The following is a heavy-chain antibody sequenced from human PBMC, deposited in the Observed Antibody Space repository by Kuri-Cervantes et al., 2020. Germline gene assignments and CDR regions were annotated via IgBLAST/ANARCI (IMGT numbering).Heavy chain of an antibody. CDR2: ISAYNGNT. D-gene: IGHD3-3*01. Sequence: ASVKVSCKASGYTFTSYGISWVRQAPGQGLEWMGWISAYNGNTNYAQKLQGRVTMTRNTSISTAYMELSSLRSEDTAVYYCARGGPYDFWSGYGENWFDPWGQGTLVTVSS. V-gene: IGHV1-18*01. J-gene: IGHJ5*02. CDR1: GYTFTSYG. CDR3: ARGGPYDFWSGYGENWFDP.